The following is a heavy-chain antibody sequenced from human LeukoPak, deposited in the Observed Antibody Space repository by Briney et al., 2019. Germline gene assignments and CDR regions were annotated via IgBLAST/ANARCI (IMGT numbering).Heavy chain of an antibody. V-gene: IGHV4-4*07. Sequence: PSETLSLTCTVSGGSISDYYWTWIRQPAAKGLEWIGRIYPSGNTEFNPSLKSRVTMSLDTSKNQFSLNLRPVTAADTAVYYCARMFEHWGQGILVTVSS. CDR3: ARMFEH. CDR1: GGSISDYY. J-gene: IGHJ4*02. CDR2: IYPSGNT.